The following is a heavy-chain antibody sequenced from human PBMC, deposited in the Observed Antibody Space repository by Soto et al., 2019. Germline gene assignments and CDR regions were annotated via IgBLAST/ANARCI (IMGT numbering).Heavy chain of an antibody. CDR2: INLGGST. D-gene: IGHD6-13*01. CDR3: ARGRPGYSSSWYSW. CDR1: GGSFSGHY. V-gene: IGHV4-34*01. Sequence: SETLSLTCAVYGGSFSGHYWSWIRQPPGEGLEWIGEINLGGSTNYNPPLKSRVTISVDTSKNQFSVKMRSVTAADTAVYYCARGRPGYSSSWYSWWGQGTLVTVSS. J-gene: IGHJ4*02.